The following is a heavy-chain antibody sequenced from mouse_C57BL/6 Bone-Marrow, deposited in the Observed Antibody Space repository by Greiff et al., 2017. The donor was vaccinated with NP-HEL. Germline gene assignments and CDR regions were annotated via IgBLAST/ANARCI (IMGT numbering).Heavy chain of an antibody. D-gene: IGHD3-2*02. J-gene: IGHJ4*01. CDR2: IDPYDSYT. V-gene: IGHV1-59*01. Sequence: VQLQQSGAELVRPGTSVTLSCKASGYTFTSYWMHWVKQRPGQGLEWIGVIDPYDSYTNYNQKFKGKATLTVDTSSSTAYMQLSSLTSEDSAVYYCARTAQATFYAMDYWGQGTSVTVSA. CDR1: GYTFTSYW. CDR3: ARTAQATFYAMDY.